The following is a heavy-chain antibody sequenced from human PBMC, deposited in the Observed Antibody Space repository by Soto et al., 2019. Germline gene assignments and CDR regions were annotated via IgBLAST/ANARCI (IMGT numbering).Heavy chain of an antibody. CDR1: GFTFSTYE. V-gene: IGHV3-48*03. Sequence: GGSLRLSCAASGFTFSTYEFNWVRQAPGRGLEWISYISVSGNIIKYAESVKGRFTISGDNADNSLHLHMSNLRVDDTALYFCVRDTMRASAAASLDYWGQGTQVTVSS. J-gene: IGHJ4*02. CDR2: ISVSGNII. D-gene: IGHD2-2*01. CDR3: VRDTMRASAAASLDY.